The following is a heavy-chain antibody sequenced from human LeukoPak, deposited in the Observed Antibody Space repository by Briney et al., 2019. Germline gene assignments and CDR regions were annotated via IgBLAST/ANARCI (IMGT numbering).Heavy chain of an antibody. V-gene: IGHV1-46*01. D-gene: IGHD4-17*01. CDR3: AREEGPRYYGAPGPYAFDI. Sequence: ASVKVSCKASGYTFTGYYMHWVRQAPGQGLEWMGIINPSGGSTSYAQKFQGRVTMTRDMSTSTDYMELSSLSSEDTAVYYCAREEGPRYYGAPGPYAFDIWGQGTMVTVSS. CDR1: GYTFTGYY. J-gene: IGHJ3*02. CDR2: INPSGGST.